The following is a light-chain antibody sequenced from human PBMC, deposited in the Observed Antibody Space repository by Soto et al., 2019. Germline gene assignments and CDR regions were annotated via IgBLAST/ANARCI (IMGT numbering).Light chain of an antibody. J-gene: IGKJ5*01. Sequence: EIKMAQSPDTLSVSPGERATLSCRASQSISSKLAWYQQRPGQAPRLLIYGASTRATGVPVRFRGGGSGTEFTLTISSLQPEDFATYYCLQHNSYPSITFGQGTRLEIK. CDR3: LQHNSYPSIT. V-gene: IGKV3-15*01. CDR2: GAS. CDR1: QSISSK.